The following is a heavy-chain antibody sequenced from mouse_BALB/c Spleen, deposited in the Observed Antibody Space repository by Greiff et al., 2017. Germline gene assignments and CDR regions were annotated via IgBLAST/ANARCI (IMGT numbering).Heavy chain of an antibody. Sequence: DVMLVESGGGLVKPGGSLKLSCAASGFTFSSYAMSWVRQTPEKRLEWVATISSGGSYTYYPDSVKGRFTISRDNAKNTLYLQMSSLRSEDTAMYYCARQGNWDGFDYWGQGTTLTVSS. CDR1: GFTFSSYA. CDR3: ARQGNWDGFDY. CDR2: ISSGGSYT. D-gene: IGHD4-1*01. J-gene: IGHJ2*01. V-gene: IGHV5-9-3*01.